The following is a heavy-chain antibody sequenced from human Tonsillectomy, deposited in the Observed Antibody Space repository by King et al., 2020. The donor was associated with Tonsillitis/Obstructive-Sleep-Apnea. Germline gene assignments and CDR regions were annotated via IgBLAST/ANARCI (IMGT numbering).Heavy chain of an antibody. V-gene: IGHV4-59*08. CDR3: ARHGAYEDAFDI. J-gene: IGHJ3*02. CDR2: IYYSGST. D-gene: IGHD3-22*01. Sequence: QLQESGPGLVKPSETLSLTCTVSGDSINTFYWNWIRQPPGKGLEWIGNIYYSGSTNYNPSLKSRVTISVDTSKNQFSLRLSSGTAADTAVYYCARHGAYEDAFDIWGHGTMVTVSS. CDR1: GDSINTFY.